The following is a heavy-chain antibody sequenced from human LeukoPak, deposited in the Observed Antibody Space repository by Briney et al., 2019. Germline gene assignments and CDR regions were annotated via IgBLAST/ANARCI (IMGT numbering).Heavy chain of an antibody. V-gene: IGHV1-2*06. J-gene: IGHJ4*02. Sequence: ASVKVSCKASGYTFTGYYMHWVRQAPGQGLEWMGRINPNSGGTNYAQKFQGRVTMTRDTSISTAYMELSRLRSDDTAVYYCARPPGDRGNLFGYWGQGTLVTVSS. CDR3: ARPPGDRGNLFGY. CDR1: GYTFTGYY. CDR2: INPNSGGT. D-gene: IGHD3-10*01.